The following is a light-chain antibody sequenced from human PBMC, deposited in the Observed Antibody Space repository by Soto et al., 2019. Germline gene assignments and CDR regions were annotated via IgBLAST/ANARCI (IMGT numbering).Light chain of an antibody. CDR2: SAS. J-gene: IGKJ3*01. V-gene: IGKV3-15*01. CDR3: QQYNKWPLT. CDR1: QSVADN. Sequence: EIVLTQSPGTLSLSPGDRATLSYKASQSVADNYLAWYQQKPGHTPRLLIYSASIGATGTPARFSGSGAGSDFTLTISSLQSEDFAVYYCQQYNKWPLTFGPGTKVDIK.